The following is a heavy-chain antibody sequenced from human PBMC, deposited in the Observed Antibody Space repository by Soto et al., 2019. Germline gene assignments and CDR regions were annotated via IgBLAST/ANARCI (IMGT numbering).Heavy chain of an antibody. CDR2: INPNSGGT. J-gene: IGHJ4*02. V-gene: IGHV1-2*02. D-gene: IGHD3-16*01. Sequence: GASVKVFCKASGYTFTGYYMHWVRQAPGQGLEWMGWINPNSGGTNYAQKFQGRVTMTRDTSISTAYMELSRLRSDDTAVYYCARDYDYVWGSPGTYFDYWGQGTLVTVSS. CDR1: GYTFTGYY. CDR3: ARDYDYVWGSPGTYFDY.